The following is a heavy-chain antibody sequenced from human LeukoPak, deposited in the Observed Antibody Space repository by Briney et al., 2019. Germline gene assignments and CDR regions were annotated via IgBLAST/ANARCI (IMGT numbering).Heavy chain of an antibody. CDR1: GFTFSSYS. V-gene: IGHV3-48*02. CDR3: ARDDYGVFDY. Sequence: PGGSLRLSCAASGFTFSSYSMNWVRQAPGKGLEWVSYISSSSSTIYYADSVKGRFTISRDNAKNSLYLQMNCLRDEDTAVYYCARDDYGVFDYWGQGTLVTVSS. CDR2: ISSSSSTI. D-gene: IGHD4-17*01. J-gene: IGHJ4*02.